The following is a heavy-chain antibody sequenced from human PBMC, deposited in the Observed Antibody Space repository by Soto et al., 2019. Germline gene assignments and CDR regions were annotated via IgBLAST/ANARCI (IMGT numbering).Heavy chain of an antibody. D-gene: IGHD3-22*01. Sequence: QVQLVQSGAEVKKPGASVKVSCKASGYTFTSYYMHWVRQAPGQGLEWMGIINPSGGSTSYAQKFPGRVTMTRDTSTSTGYMELSSLRSEDTAVYYCARVKRINYYDSSGYSFDYWGQGTLVTVSS. V-gene: IGHV1-46*01. CDR2: INPSGGST. CDR1: GYTFTSYY. J-gene: IGHJ4*02. CDR3: ARVKRINYYDSSGYSFDY.